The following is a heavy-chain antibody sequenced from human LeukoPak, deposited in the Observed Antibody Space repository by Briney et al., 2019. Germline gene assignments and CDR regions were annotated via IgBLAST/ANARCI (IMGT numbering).Heavy chain of an antibody. CDR2: INPNNGGT. V-gene: IGHV1-2*02. CDR3: ARDQNFHGSGGYYGIDC. J-gene: IGHJ4*02. CDR1: GYTFTGYY. D-gene: IGHD3-22*01. Sequence: GASVKAPCKASGYTFTGYYIHWVRQAPGQGLEWIGWINPNNGGTNYAQKFQDRVTMTRDTSISTAYMELSRLTSDDTAVYYCARDQNFHGSGGYYGIDCWGQGTLVTVSS.